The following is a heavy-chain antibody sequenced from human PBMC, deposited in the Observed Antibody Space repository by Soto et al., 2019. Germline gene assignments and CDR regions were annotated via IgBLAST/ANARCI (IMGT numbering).Heavy chain of an antibody. CDR2: IDPSDSYT. CDR1: GYSFTSYW. V-gene: IGHV5-10-1*01. Sequence: GESLKISCKASGYSFTSYWISWVRQMPGKGLEWMGRIDPSDSYTNYSPSFQGHVTISADKSISTAYLQWSSLKASDTAMYYCARSTYYYDSSGYYASLYYYYGMDVWGQGTTVTVSS. J-gene: IGHJ6*02. CDR3: ARSTYYYDSSGYYASLYYYYGMDV. D-gene: IGHD3-22*01.